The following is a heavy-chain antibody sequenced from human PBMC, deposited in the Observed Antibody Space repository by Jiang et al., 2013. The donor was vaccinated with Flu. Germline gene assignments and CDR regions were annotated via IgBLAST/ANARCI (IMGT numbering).Heavy chain of an antibody. V-gene: IGHV3-48*03. Sequence: QLVESGGGLVQPGGSLRLSCAASGFTFSSYEMNWVRQAPGKGLEWVSYISSSGSTIYYADSVKGRFTISRDNAKNSLYLQMNSLRAEDTAVYYCARDTAADNYYGMDVWGQGTTVTVSS. J-gene: IGHJ6*02. D-gene: IGHD6-13*01. CDR2: ISSSGSTI. CDR1: GFTFSSYE. CDR3: ARDTAADNYYGMDV.